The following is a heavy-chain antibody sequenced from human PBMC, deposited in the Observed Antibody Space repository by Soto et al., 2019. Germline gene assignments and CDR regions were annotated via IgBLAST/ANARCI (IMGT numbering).Heavy chain of an antibody. D-gene: IGHD6-13*01. V-gene: IGHV4-59*01. CDR1: GGSISSYY. J-gene: IGHJ6*02. CDR2: IYYSGST. Sequence: PSETLSLTCTVSGGSISSYYWSWIRQPPGKGLEWIGYIYYSGSTNYNPSLKSRVTISVDTSKNQFSLKLSSVTAADTAVYYCARDPSRTFGYYYYGMDVWGQGTTVTVPS. CDR3: ARDPSRTFGYYYYGMDV.